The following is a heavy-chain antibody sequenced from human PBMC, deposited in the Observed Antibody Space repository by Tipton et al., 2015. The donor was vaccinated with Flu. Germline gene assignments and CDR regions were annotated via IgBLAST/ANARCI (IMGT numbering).Heavy chain of an antibody. CDR1: GYSIRSDYY. CDR2: IYHSGST. V-gene: IGHV4-38-2*01. Sequence: LACDVSGYSIRSDYYWGWVRQPPGKGLEWIGTIYHSGSTYYNPSLKSRLTMSVDTSKNQFSLKLSSVTAADTAVYYCARGLYGSGSHQRRYFDSWGQGTLVTVSS. J-gene: IGHJ4*02. D-gene: IGHD3-10*01. CDR3: ARGLYGSGSHQRRYFDS.